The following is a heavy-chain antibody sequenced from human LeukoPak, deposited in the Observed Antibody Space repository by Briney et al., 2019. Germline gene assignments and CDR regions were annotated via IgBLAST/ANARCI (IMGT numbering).Heavy chain of an antibody. J-gene: IGHJ4*02. Sequence: GGSLRLSCAASGFDFSTYSIDWVRQAPGKGVEWVSYISSSSSNIYHADSVKGRFTISRDNAKNSLHLQMNSLRAEDTAVYYCARVGRSGWTVDYWGQGTLVTVSS. CDR3: ARVGRSGWTVDY. CDR1: GFDFSTYS. D-gene: IGHD6-19*01. CDR2: ISSSSSNI. V-gene: IGHV3-48*04.